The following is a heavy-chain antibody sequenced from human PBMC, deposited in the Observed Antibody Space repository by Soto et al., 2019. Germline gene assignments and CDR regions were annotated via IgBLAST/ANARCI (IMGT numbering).Heavy chain of an antibody. CDR2: INSDETGK. CDR1: GFAFRNYL. D-gene: IGHD2-15*01. Sequence: DVQLVESGGGLVQPGGSLRLSCAASGFAFRNYLMHCVRQGPGQGLEWVSRINSDETGKNHPESVEGRLTISRDNAKNTLYLQMNSLTADDTAVYDCARAGHLNTPTPLSWVDSWGQGTVVSVSS. J-gene: IGHJ4*02. V-gene: IGHV3-74*01. CDR3: ARAGHLNTPTPLSWVDS.